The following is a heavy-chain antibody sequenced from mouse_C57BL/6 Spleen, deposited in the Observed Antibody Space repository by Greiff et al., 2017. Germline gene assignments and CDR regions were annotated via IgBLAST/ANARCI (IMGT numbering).Heavy chain of an antibody. V-gene: IGHV2-9-1*01. Sequence: VNVVESGPGLVAPSQSLSITCTVSGFSLTSYAISWVRQPPGKGLEWLGVIWTGGGTNYNSALKSRLSISKDNSKSQVFLKMNSLQTDDTARYYCARNSGYDGYSYYFDYWGQGTTLTVSS. J-gene: IGHJ2*01. CDR3: ARNSGYDGYSYYFDY. CDR2: IWTGGGT. CDR1: GFSLTSYA. D-gene: IGHD2-3*01.